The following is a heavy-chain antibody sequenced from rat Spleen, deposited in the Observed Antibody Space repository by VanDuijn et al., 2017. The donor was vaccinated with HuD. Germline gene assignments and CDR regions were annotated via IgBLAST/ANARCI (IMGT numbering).Heavy chain of an antibody. D-gene: IGHD1-11*01. V-gene: IGHV2S8*01. CDR1: GFSLTSYG. J-gene: IGHJ2*01. CDR2: IRNDGDT. CDR3: ARGGYTTDN. Sequence: QVQLKESGPGLVQPSQTLSLTCTVSGFSLTSYGVIWVHQSPGKGLEWMGRIRNDGDTYYNSALKSRLSISRDTSKNQVFLKMNSLQTEDTAMYFCARGGYTTDNWGQGVMVTVSS.